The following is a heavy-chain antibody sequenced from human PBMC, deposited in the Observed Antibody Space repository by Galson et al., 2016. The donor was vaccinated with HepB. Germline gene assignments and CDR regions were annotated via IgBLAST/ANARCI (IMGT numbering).Heavy chain of an antibody. D-gene: IGHD2-15*01. Sequence: SLRLSCAASGFTFSSYGMHWVRQAPGKGLEWVAVIWYDGTNKYYADSVKGRFTISRDNSKNTLYLQMNSLRAEDTAVYYCAREYADVVVEAATRSRFGYYDYGMDVWGQGTTVTVSS. CDR1: GFTFSSYG. V-gene: IGHV3-33*01. J-gene: IGHJ6*02. CDR3: AREYADVVVEAATRSRFGYYDYGMDV. CDR2: IWYDGTNK.